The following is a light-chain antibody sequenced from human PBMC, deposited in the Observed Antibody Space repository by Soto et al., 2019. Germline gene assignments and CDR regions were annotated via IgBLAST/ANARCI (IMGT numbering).Light chain of an antibody. V-gene: IGKV1-39*01. Sequence: DIQMTQSPSSMSAFVCYRVTITCLASHSISFYLNLYQKKSGQGPKLLMYAASSLQSGVPSRFRGSGSGTDFTLKIRSLQPEDSATPYSQQTASMPWTFRKGTXVDIK. CDR2: AAS. CDR1: HSISFY. CDR3: QQTASMPWT. J-gene: IGKJ1*01.